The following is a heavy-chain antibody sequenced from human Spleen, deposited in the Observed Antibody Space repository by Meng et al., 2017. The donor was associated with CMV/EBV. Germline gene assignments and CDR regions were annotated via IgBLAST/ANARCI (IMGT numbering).Heavy chain of an antibody. V-gene: IGHV1-69*10. J-gene: IGHJ4*02. D-gene: IGHD3-22*01. CDR1: GGTFSSYA. CDR2: IIPILGIA. Sequence: SVKFSCKASGGTFSSYAISWVRQAPGQGLEWMGGIIPILGIANYAQKFQGRVTITADKSTSTAYMELSSLRSEDTAVYYCASNPARTISGYLRYFDYWGQGTLVTVSS. CDR3: ASNPARTISGYLRYFDY.